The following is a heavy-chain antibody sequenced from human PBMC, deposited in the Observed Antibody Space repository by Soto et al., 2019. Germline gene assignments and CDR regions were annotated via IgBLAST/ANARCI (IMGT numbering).Heavy chain of an antibody. J-gene: IGHJ3*01. CDR2: ISDSGDST. V-gene: IGHV3-23*01. CDR1: GFTLSMSA. D-gene: IGHD3-16*02. Sequence: GVYLRLSCASCGFTLSMSAVYWVREGPGTGLESVSYISDSGDSTYYADSVKGGITISRDRSKNTVSLQMHTLRAEETPVYYCPKDRGLIVRAGDAFEVWGQGT. CDR3: PKDRGLIVRAGDAFEV.